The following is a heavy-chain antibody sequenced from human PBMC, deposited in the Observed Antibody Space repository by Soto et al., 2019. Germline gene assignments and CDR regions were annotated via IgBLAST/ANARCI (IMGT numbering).Heavy chain of an antibody. CDR3: ARNLAKGGGGAGFDY. Sequence: QVQLLQSGAEVKKPGASVKVSCKASGDTFTANYIHWVRQAPGQGFEWMGWINPKSGGTKYPQKFQGRVTMTRDTPLNTVNRTLTRRTSDDRPVYYCARNLAKGGGGAGFDYWAKGTLAPVPS. D-gene: IGHD2-15*01. CDR1: GDTFTANY. V-gene: IGHV1-2*02. J-gene: IGHJ4*02. CDR2: INPKSGGT.